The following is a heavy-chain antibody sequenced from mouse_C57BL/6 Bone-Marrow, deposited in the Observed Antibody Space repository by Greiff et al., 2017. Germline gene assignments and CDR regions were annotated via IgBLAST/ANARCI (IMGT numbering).Heavy chain of an antibody. Sequence: VQLQQSGAELVRPGTSVKVSCKASGYAFTNYLIEWVKQRPGQGLEWIGVINPGSGGTNYNEKFKGKATLTADKSSSTAYMQLSSLTSEDSAVYFCAREGPLYWGQGTSVTVSS. CDR2: INPGSGGT. CDR1: GYAFTNYL. J-gene: IGHJ4*01. D-gene: IGHD3-3*01. V-gene: IGHV1-54*01. CDR3: AREGPLY.